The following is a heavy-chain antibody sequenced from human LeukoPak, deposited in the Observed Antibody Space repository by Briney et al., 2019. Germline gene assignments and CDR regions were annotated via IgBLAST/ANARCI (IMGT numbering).Heavy chain of an antibody. J-gene: IGHJ4*02. D-gene: IGHD2-2*01. CDR1: GESIKSFY. Sequence: PSETLSLTCTVSGESIKSFYWSWIRQPAGKGLEWIGRIYTSGSTNYSPSLKSRVTMSVDMSKNQFSLKLSSVTAADTAVYYCARDVVAAVGSFDYWGQGTQVTVSS. CDR3: ARDVVAAVGSFDY. CDR2: IYTSGST. V-gene: IGHV4-4*07.